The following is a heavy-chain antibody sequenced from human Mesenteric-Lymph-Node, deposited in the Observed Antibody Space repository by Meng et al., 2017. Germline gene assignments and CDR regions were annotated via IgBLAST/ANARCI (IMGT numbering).Heavy chain of an antibody. CDR2: TYYRSTWSH. Sequence: QVHLQQSGPGLLKPSQTLSLTCDISGDSVSSKNAAWNWIRRSPSRGLEWLGRTYYRSTWSHNYAESVRGRITISADTSKNQFTLQLTSATPEDTAVYYCATWRYDYWGQGTLVTVSS. V-gene: IGHV6-1*02. J-gene: IGHJ4*02. CDR1: GDSVSSKNAA. CDR3: ATWRYDY.